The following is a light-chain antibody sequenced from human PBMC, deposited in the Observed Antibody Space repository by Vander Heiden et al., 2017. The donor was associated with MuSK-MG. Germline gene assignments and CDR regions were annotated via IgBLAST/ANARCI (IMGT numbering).Light chain of an antibody. Sequence: ELVMPQSPATLSVSPGERAALSSRASESVSSNLAWYQQKPGQAPRLLIYGASTRATGIPARFTGSGSGSEFTLTISSLQSEDFAVYYCQQNNNWPPSTFGQGTKVXMK. CDR3: QQNNNWPPST. V-gene: IGKV3-15*01. J-gene: IGKJ2*01. CDR2: GAS. CDR1: ESVSSN.